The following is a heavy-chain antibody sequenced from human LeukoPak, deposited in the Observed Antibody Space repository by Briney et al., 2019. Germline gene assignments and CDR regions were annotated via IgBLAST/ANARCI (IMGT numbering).Heavy chain of an antibody. J-gene: IGHJ4*02. CDR1: GGSFSGYY. Sequence: SETLSLTCAVYGGSFSGYYWSWIRQPPGKGLEWIGEINHSGSTNYNPSLKSRVTISVDTSKNQFSLKLSSVTAADTAVYYCARPSKRQVVAATRGYFDCWGQGTLVTVSS. V-gene: IGHV4-34*01. CDR2: INHSGST. CDR3: ARPSKRQVVAATRGYFDC. D-gene: IGHD2-15*01.